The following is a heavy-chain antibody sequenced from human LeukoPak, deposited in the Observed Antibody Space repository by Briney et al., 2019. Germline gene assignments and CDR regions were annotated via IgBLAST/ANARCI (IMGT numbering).Heavy chain of an antibody. Sequence: GGSLRLSCAASGFTFSSYSMNWVRQAPGKGLEWVSSISSRSSYTYYADSVKGRFTISRDNAKNSLYLQMNSLRAEDTAVYYCARDNYDSSLDAFDIWGQGTMVTVSS. CDR2: ISSRSSYT. D-gene: IGHD3-22*01. CDR3: ARDNYDSSLDAFDI. V-gene: IGHV3-21*01. J-gene: IGHJ3*02. CDR1: GFTFSSYS.